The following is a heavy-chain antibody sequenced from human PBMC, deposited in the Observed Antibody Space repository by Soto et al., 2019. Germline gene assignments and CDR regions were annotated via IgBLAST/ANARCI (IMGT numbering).Heavy chain of an antibody. CDR2: IETDGTTQ. D-gene: IGHD3-10*01. J-gene: IGHJ1*01. Sequence: GGSLRLSCVVSGFTFAKYWMHWVRQAPGKGLVWVARIETDGTTQTYADSVEGRFTISRDNAKNTLYLHMNSLRAEDTAVYYCGRQAALWEKVDFRGHGTPVTVSS. CDR3: GRQAALWEKVDF. V-gene: IGHV3-74*01. CDR1: GFTFAKYW.